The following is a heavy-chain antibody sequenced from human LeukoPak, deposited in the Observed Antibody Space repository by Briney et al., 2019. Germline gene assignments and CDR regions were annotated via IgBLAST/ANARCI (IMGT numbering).Heavy chain of an antibody. D-gene: IGHD2-2*01. CDR2: INWNGGST. Sequence: SGGSLRLSCAASGFTFDDYGMSWVRQAPGKGLEWVSGINWNGGSTGYADSVKGRFTISRDNAKNSLYLQMNSLRAEDTALYYCARVSRRYCSSTSCSVTYYYYMDVWGKGTTVTVSS. V-gene: IGHV3-20*04. CDR3: ARVSRRYCSSTSCSVTYYYYMDV. J-gene: IGHJ6*03. CDR1: GFTFDDYG.